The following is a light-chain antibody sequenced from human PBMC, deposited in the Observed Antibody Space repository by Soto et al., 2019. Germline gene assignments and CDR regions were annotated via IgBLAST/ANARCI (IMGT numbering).Light chain of an antibody. CDR3: HQRSYWPPFT. J-gene: IGKJ5*01. V-gene: IGKV3-11*01. Sequence: EIVLTQSPATLSSSLGERATLSCRASQSVSSYLAWYQQKPGQAPRLLIYDASNRPTGVPARFSGSGSGTDVYLNISSLEPEDFAVYYCHQRSYWPPFTFGQGTRMEIK. CDR1: QSVSSY. CDR2: DAS.